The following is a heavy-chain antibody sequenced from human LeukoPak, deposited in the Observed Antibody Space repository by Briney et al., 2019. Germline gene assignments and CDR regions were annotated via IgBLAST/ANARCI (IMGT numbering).Heavy chain of an antibody. CDR2: IKQDGSEK. CDR1: GFTFSSYW. D-gene: IGHD3-10*01. V-gene: IGHV3-7*01. J-gene: IGHJ4*02. Sequence: PGGSLRLSCAASGFTFSSYWMSWVRQAPGKGLEWVANIKQDGSEKYYVDSVKGRFTISRDNAKNSLYLQMNSLRAEDTAVYYCARDTRLWFGESTPHFDYWGQGTLVTVSS. CDR3: ARDTRLWFGESTPHFDY.